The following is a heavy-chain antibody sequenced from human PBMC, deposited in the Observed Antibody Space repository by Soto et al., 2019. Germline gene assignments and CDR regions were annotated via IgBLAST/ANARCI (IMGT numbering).Heavy chain of an antibody. CDR3: ARDPYYGSGSFDY. D-gene: IGHD3-10*01. CDR2: ISYDGSNK. V-gene: IGHV3-30-3*01. Sequence: GGSLRLSWAASGFTFSSYAMHWVRQAPGKGLEWVAVISYDGSNKYYADSVKGRFTISRDNSKNTLYLQMNSLRAEDTAVYYCARDPYYGSGSFDYWGQGTLVTVSS. J-gene: IGHJ4*02. CDR1: GFTFSSYA.